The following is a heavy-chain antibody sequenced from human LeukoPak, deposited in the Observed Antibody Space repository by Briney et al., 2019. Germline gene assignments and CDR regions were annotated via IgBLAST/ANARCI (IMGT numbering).Heavy chain of an antibody. CDR3: ARGPVDYDFWSGPAYGMDV. D-gene: IGHD3-3*01. Sequence: SVKVSCKASGGTFSSYAISWVRQAPGQGLEWMGGIIPIFGTANYAQKFQGRVTITADKSTSTAYMELSSLRSEDTAVYYCARGPVDYDFWSGPAYGMDVWGQGTTVTVSS. J-gene: IGHJ6*02. CDR2: IIPIFGTA. V-gene: IGHV1-69*06. CDR1: GGTFSSYA.